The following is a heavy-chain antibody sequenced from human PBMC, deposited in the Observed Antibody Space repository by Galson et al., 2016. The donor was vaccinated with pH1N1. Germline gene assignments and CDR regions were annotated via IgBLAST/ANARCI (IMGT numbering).Heavy chain of an antibody. CDR1: GYSFTRYW. D-gene: IGHD4-17*01. V-gene: IGHV5-51*03. CDR2: VNPGGSTI. Sequence: QSGAEVKKPGESLKISCKASGYSFTRYWIAWVRQVPGKGLEWVGVVNPGGSTIRYSPPFQGQVTISSDKSINTPYLQWFSLKASDTATYYCAGQYDFGDYRGDAFDIWGQGKMVIVSS. CDR3: AGQYDFGDYRGDAFDI. J-gene: IGHJ3*02.